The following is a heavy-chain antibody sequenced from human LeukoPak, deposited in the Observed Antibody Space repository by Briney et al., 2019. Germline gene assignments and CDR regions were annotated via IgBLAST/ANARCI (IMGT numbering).Heavy chain of an antibody. J-gene: IGHJ3*02. CDR2: FDPEDGET. V-gene: IGHV1-24*01. D-gene: IGHD2-21*01. Sequence: PRASVTVSCKVSGYTLTELSMHWVRQAPGKGLEWMGGFDPEDGETIYAQKFQGRVTMTEDTSTDTAYMELRSLRSDDTAVYYCASCATGYGGDCYSDAFDIWGQGTMVTVSS. CDR1: GYTLTELS. CDR3: ASCATGYGGDCYSDAFDI.